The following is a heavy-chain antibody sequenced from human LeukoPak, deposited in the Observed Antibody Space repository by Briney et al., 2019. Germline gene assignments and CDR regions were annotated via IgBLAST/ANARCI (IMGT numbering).Heavy chain of an antibody. Sequence: PGGSLRLSCTASGFTFSSYWMTWVRQAPGKGLEWVANIKQDGSEKYYVDSVKGRFTVSRDNAMNSLYLQMNSLRAEDTAVYFCATPVGGIWSFDYWGQGTLVTASS. J-gene: IGHJ4*02. CDR1: GFTFSSYW. CDR2: IKQDGSEK. D-gene: IGHD6-13*01. V-gene: IGHV3-7*01. CDR3: ATPVGGIWSFDY.